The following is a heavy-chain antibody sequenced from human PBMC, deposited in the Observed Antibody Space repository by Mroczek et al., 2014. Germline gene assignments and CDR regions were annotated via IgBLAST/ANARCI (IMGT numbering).Heavy chain of an antibody. Sequence: VQLVQSGAEVKKPGESLKISCKGSGYSFTSYWIGWVRQMPGKGLEWMGIIYPGDSDTRYSPSFQGQVTISADKSISTAYLQWSSLKASDTAMYYCASNLYCSSTSCYVGTDAFDIWGPRDNGHPSLQ. V-gene: IGHV5-51*03. D-gene: IGHD2-2*01. CDR1: GYSFTSYW. CDR3: ASNLYCSSTSCYVGTDAFDI. J-gene: IGHJ3*02. CDR2: IYPGDSDT.